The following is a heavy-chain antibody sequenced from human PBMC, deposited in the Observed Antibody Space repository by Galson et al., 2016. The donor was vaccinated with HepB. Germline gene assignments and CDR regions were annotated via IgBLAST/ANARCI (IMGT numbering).Heavy chain of an antibody. CDR3: TTGSCSGVGCYSFNY. J-gene: IGHJ4*02. Sequence: SLRLSCAASGITFSNAYMGWVRQAPGKELEWVGRIKRKTDGGTTYYAAPVKGRFTISRDDSKNTLYLQMNSLNTEDTAVYYCTTGSCSGVGCYSFNYWGQGTLVTVSS. D-gene: IGHD2-15*01. V-gene: IGHV3-15*01. CDR1: GITFSNAY. CDR2: IKRKTDGGTT.